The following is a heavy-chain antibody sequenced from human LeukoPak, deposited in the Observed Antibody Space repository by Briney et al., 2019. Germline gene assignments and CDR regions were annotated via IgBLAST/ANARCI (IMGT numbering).Heavy chain of an antibody. J-gene: IGHJ4*02. CDR2: IYYSGST. Sequence: PSETLSLTCTISGGSISTINYYWGWIRQPPGKGLEWIGSIYYSGSTFYNPSLKSRVTISVDTSKNQFSLKLSSVTAADTAVYYCAKSRWSWFGEVDYWGQGTLVTVSS. CDR3: AKSRWSWFGEVDY. D-gene: IGHD3-10*01. CDR1: GGSISTINYY. V-gene: IGHV4-39*01.